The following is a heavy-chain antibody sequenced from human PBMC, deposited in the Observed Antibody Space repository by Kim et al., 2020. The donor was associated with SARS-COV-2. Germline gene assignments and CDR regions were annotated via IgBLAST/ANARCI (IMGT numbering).Heavy chain of an antibody. J-gene: IGHJ4*02. V-gene: IGHV4-39*01. Sequence: PSLKSRVTISVDTSKNQFSLKLSSVTAADTAVYYCVRSTDCSGGSCYFDYWGQGTLVTVSS. CDR3: VRSTDCSGGSCYFDY. D-gene: IGHD2-15*01.